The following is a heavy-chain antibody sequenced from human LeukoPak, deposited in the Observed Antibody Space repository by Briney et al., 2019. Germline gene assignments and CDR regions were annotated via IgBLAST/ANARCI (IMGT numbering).Heavy chain of an antibody. D-gene: IGHD3-10*01. Sequence: GASVKVSGKASGATFSSYAIGWWRQAPGKGLEWMGGIIPIFGTANYAQKFQGRVTITADESTSTAYMELSSLRSEDTAVYYCASRVVRGVRHYYYYGMDVWGQGTTVTVSS. J-gene: IGHJ6*02. CDR1: GATFSSYA. CDR2: IIPIFGTA. CDR3: ASRVVRGVRHYYYYGMDV. V-gene: IGHV1-69*13.